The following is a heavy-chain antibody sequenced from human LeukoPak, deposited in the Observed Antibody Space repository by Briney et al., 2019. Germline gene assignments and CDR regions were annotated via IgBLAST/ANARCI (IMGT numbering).Heavy chain of an antibody. D-gene: IGHD1-26*01. Sequence: GGSLRLSCAASGFTFSSYSMNWVRQAPGKGLEWVSSISSSSSCIYYADPVKGRFTISRDNAKNSLYLQMNSLRAEDTAVYYCARDLGGDYFDYWGQGTLVTVSS. J-gene: IGHJ4*02. V-gene: IGHV3-21*01. CDR1: GFTFSSYS. CDR2: ISSSSSCI. CDR3: ARDLGGDYFDY.